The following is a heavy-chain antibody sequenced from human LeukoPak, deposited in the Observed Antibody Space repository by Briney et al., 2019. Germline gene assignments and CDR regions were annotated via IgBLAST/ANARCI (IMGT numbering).Heavy chain of an antibody. D-gene: IGHD4-11*01. J-gene: IGHJ3*02. CDR3: ARGKGIRQSDALDI. V-gene: IGHV1-8*03. CDR1: GGTFSSYA. Sequence: ASVKVSCKASGGTFSSYAISWVRQATGQGLEWMGWMNPNSGYTGYAQKFQGRVTITRNSSMNTVYMDLKSLGSDDTAVYYCARGKGIRQSDALDIWGQGTTVTVSS. CDR2: MNPNSGYT.